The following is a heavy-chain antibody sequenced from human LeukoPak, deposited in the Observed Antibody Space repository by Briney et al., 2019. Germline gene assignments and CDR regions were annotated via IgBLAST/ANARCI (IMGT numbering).Heavy chain of an antibody. D-gene: IGHD3-22*01. CDR1: GYSISSGYY. CDR3: ARGAMIVDDAFDI. CDR2: MYYRGST. J-gene: IGHJ3*02. V-gene: IGHV4-38-2*02. Sequence: PSETLSLTCSVSGYSISSGYYWGWIRQPPGKGLEWIGSMYYRGSTDYSPSLKSRVTVSVDTTKNQFSLKLSSVTAADTAVYYCARGAMIVDDAFDIWGQGTMVTVSS.